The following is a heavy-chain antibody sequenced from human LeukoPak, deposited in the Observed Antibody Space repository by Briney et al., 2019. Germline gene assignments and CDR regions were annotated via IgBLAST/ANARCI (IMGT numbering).Heavy chain of an antibody. D-gene: IGHD5-24*01. V-gene: IGHV4-39*07. CDR1: GDSISSSIYY. CDR2: LYYSGST. J-gene: IGHJ4*02. CDR3: ARDASRGDGYNLHYFDY. Sequence: SETLSLTCAVSGDSISSSIYYWGWIRQPPGKGLEWIGSLYYSGSTYHNPSLKSRATISVDTSKTQFSLKLSSVTAADTAVYYCARDASRGDGYNLHYFDYWGQGTLVTVSS.